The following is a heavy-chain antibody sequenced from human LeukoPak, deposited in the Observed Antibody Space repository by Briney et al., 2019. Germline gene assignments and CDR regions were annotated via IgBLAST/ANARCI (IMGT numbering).Heavy chain of an antibody. CDR2: IVVGSGNT. J-gene: IGHJ5*02. Sequence: ASVKVSCKASGFTFTSSAVQWVRQSRGQRLEWIGWIVVGSGNTNYAQKFQERVTITRDMSTSTAYMELSSLRSEDTAMYYCAAGMMRAAPPPFDPWGQGTLVTVSS. D-gene: IGHD6-6*01. V-gene: IGHV1-58*01. CDR3: AAGMMRAAPPPFDP. CDR1: GFTFTSSA.